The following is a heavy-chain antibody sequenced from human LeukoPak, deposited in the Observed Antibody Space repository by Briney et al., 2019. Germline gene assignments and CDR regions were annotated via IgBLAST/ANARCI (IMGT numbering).Heavy chain of an antibody. V-gene: IGHV3-7*01. Sequence: GGSLRLSCAASGFTFSSYGMHWVRQAPGKGLEWVANIKQDGSEKYYVDSVKGRFTISRDNAKNSLYLQMNSLRAEDTAVYYCARDRYADDYSNDYYFDYWGQGTLVTVSS. CDR3: ARDRYADDYSNDYYFDY. CDR1: GFTFSSYG. D-gene: IGHD4-11*01. J-gene: IGHJ4*02. CDR2: IKQDGSEK.